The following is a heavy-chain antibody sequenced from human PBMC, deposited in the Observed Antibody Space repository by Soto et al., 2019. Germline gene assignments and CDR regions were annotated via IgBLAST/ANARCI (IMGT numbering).Heavy chain of an antibody. Sequence: GGSLKLSCAASGFTFSGSAMHWVRQASGKGLEWVGRIRSKANSYATAYAASVKGRFTISRDDSKNTAYLQMNSLKTEDTAVYYCTRPFNLVDDSSGYYYEGGNWYFDLWGRGTLVTVSS. V-gene: IGHV3-73*01. J-gene: IGHJ2*01. CDR2: IRSKANSYAT. CDR3: TRPFNLVDDSSGYYYEGGNWYFDL. D-gene: IGHD3-22*01. CDR1: GFTFSGSA.